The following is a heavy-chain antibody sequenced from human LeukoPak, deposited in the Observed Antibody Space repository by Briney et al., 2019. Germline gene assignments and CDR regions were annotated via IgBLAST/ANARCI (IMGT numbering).Heavy chain of an antibody. Sequence: PSETLSLTCAVYGGSFSGYYWSWIRQPPGKGLEWIGEINHSGSTNYNPSLKSRVTISVDTSKNQFSLKLSSVTAADTAVYYCATAGLIDGYSGSPVRWGQGTLVTVSS. CDR2: INHSGST. CDR3: ATAGLIDGYSGSPVR. J-gene: IGHJ4*02. D-gene: IGHD1-26*01. V-gene: IGHV4-34*01. CDR1: GGSFSGYY.